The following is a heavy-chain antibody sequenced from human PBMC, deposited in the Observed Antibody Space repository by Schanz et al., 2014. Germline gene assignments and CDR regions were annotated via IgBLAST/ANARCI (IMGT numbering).Heavy chain of an antibody. V-gene: IGHV3-66*02. CDR1: GFAVDNYY. CDR3: ARLDRYCRGGSCYRAFDF. D-gene: IGHD2-15*01. J-gene: IGHJ4*02. CDR2: IFTDGRT. Sequence: EVQLVASGGGLVQPGGSLRLSCAASGFAVDNYYMSCVRQAPGRGLEWVSIIFTDGRTYYADSVKGRFTISRDSSKNTLFLQMNSLRTEDTAVYYCARLDRYCRGGSCYRAFDFWGQGTLVTVSS.